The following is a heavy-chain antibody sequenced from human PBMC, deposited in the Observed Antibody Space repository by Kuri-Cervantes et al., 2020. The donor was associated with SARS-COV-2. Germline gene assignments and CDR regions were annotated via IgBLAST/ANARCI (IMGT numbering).Heavy chain of an antibody. V-gene: IGHV4-61*02. Sequence: SCTVSGGSISSGSYYWSWIRQPAGKGLEWIGRIYTSGSTNYNPSLKSRVTISVDTSKNQFSLKLSSVTAADTAVYHCARQGGYSSSSLDYWGQGTLVTVSS. CDR2: IYTSGST. CDR3: ARQGGYSSSSLDY. J-gene: IGHJ4*02. D-gene: IGHD6-6*01. CDR1: GGSISSGSYY.